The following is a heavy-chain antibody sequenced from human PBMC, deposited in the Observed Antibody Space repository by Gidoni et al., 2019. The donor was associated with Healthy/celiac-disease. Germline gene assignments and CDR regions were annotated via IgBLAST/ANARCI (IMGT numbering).Heavy chain of an antibody. V-gene: IGHV3-33*01. CDR3: AREINRQLGHYYYYYGMDV. J-gene: IGHJ6*02. Sequence: QVQLVESGGGVVQPGRSLRLSCAASGFTFSSYGMHWVRQAPGKGLEWVAVIWYDGSNKYYADSVKGRFTSSRDNSKNTLYLQMNSLRAEDTAVYYGAREINRQLGHYYYYYGMDVWGQGTTVTVSS. CDR2: IWYDGSNK. CDR1: GFTFSSYG. D-gene: IGHD6-6*01.